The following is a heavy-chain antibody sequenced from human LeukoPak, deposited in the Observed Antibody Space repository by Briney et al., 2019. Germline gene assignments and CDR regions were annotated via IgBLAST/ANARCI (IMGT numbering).Heavy chain of an antibody. CDR2: ISYDGYNK. CDR3: ARGGSGWFPFDY. CDR1: GFNFSTYG. V-gene: IGHV3-30*03. J-gene: IGHJ4*02. Sequence: GGSLRLSCAASGFNFSTYGMHWLRQAPGKGLKWVAFISYDGYNKFYADSVKGRFTISRDNSKNTLYLQMNSLRAEDTAVYYCARGGSGWFPFDYWGQGTLVTVSS. D-gene: IGHD6-19*01.